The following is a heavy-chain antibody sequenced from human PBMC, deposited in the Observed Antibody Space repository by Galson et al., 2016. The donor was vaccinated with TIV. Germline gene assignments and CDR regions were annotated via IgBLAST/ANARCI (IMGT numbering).Heavy chain of an antibody. CDR3: ARVNWARAFDY. CDR1: GYIFTNYY. CDR2: INADSGGT. J-gene: IGHJ4*02. D-gene: IGHD7-27*01. Sequence: SVKVSCKASGYIFTNYYIHWVRQAPGPGLEWMGWINADSGGTIYAQKFQGRVAMTRDTSINTAYLELSGMKSDDTAVYYCARVNWARAFDYWGQGALVTVSS. V-gene: IGHV1-2*02.